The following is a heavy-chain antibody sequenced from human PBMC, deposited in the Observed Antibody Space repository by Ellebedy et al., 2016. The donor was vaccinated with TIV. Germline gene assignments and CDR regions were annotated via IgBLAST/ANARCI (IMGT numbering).Heavy chain of an antibody. CDR3: ARVGDYFAFDI. D-gene: IGHD4-17*01. J-gene: IGHJ3*02. CDR1: GFTFSDHY. CDR2: TRNRANSYIT. Sequence: GGSLRLXXTASGFTFSDHYMDWVRQAPGKGLEWVGRTRNRANSYITQYAASVKGRFTISRNDSKKSLYLQMNRLKIEDTAVYYCARVGDYFAFDIWGPGTMVTVSS. V-gene: IGHV3-72*01.